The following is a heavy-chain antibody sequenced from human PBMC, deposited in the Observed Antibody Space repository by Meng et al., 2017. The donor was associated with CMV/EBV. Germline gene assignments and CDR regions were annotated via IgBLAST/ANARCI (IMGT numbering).Heavy chain of an antibody. CDR3: AVTYCGGDCYLGSSDY. V-gene: IGHV1-69*12. J-gene: IGHJ4*02. Sequence: QVQLVQSGAEVKKPGSSVKVSGKASGGTFSSYAISWVRQAPGQGLEWMGGIIPIFGTANYAQKFQGRVTITADESTSTAYMELSSLRSEDTGVYYCAVTYCGGDCYLGSSDYWGQGTLVTVYS. CDR2: IIPIFGTA. CDR1: GGTFSSYA. D-gene: IGHD2-21*02.